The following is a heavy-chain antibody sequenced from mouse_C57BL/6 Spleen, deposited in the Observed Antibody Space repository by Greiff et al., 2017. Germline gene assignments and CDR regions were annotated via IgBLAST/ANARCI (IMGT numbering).Heavy chain of an antibody. Sequence: VQLQQPGAELVKPGASVKMSCKASGYTFTSYWITWVKQRPGQGLAWIGDIYPGSGSNNYNEKFKSKSTLTGYTSASTAYMQLSSLTSEDSAVYYCSKNGYDYYFDYWGQGTTLTVSS. CDR2: IYPGSGSN. V-gene: IGHV1-55*01. J-gene: IGHJ2*01. CDR1: GYTFTSYW. CDR3: SKNGYDYYFDY. D-gene: IGHD2-2*01.